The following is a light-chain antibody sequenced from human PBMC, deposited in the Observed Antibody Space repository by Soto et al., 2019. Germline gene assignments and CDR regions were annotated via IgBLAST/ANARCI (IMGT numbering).Light chain of an antibody. CDR1: QSISSY. CDR2: AES. J-gene: IGKJ1*01. CDR3: QQSYSTLWT. V-gene: IGKV1-39*01. Sequence: DIQMTQSPSSLSASVGDRVTITCRASQSISSYLNWYQQKPGKAPKLLIYAESSLQIGVPSRFSGSGSVTDFTLTISSLQPADFSTYYCQQSYSTLWTFGQGTKVEIK.